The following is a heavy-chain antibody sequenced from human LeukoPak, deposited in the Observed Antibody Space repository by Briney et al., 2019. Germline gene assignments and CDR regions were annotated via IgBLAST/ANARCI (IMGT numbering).Heavy chain of an antibody. CDR1: GGSINSHY. J-gene: IGHJ4*02. D-gene: IGHD6-19*01. CDR3: VRRDTGWNYFDY. Sequence: SETLSLTCAVSGGSINSHYWGWVRQPPGKGLQWIGDIYYTGKINYNPSLKSRVTITLDTSKDHLPLNLTSVLAADTAIYYCVRRDTGWNYFDYWGQGILVTVSS. V-gene: IGHV4-59*08. CDR2: IYYTGKI.